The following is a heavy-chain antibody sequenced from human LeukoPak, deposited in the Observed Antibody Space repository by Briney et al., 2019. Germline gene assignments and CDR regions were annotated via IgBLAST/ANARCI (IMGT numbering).Heavy chain of an antibody. J-gene: IGHJ4*02. CDR2: IRGDTGDT. V-gene: IGHV1-2*02. CDR1: GYTLSDYY. D-gene: IGHD6-13*01. Sequence: ASVTVSCKTSGYTLSDYYMHWVRQAPGQGFEWMGWIRGDTGDTDSPQKFQGRVTMTRDTSSNTAYMELSRLTFDDTARYFCARVRGNSCDYWGQGTLVTVSS. CDR3: ARVRGNSCDY.